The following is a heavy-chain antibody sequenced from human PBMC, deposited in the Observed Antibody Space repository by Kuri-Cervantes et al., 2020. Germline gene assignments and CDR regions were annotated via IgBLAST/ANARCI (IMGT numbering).Heavy chain of an antibody. CDR3: VSPERGGYSYGWAFDI. CDR2: INTNTGNP. V-gene: IGHV7-4-1*02. Sequence: ASVKVSCKASGYTFTGYYMHWVRQAPGQGLEWMGWINTNTGNPTYAQGFTGRFVFSLDTSVSTAYLQISSLKAEDTAVYYCVSPERGGYSYGWAFDIWGQGTMVTVSS. J-gene: IGHJ3*02. D-gene: IGHD5-18*01. CDR1: GYTFTGYY.